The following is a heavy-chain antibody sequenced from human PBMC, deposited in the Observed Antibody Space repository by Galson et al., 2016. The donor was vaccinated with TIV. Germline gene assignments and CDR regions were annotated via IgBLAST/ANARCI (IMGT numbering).Heavy chain of an antibody. Sequence: SLRLSCAASGFTFSDYWMHWVRRAPGRGLEWLANIKQDGSVTFHAGAVKGRFAISGDNARTSLYLQMDSLRVDDTAVYYCANFAANYWGRGTLATVSS. V-gene: IGHV3-7*01. CDR3: ANFAANY. CDR1: GFTFSDYW. J-gene: IGHJ4*02. D-gene: IGHD3-9*01. CDR2: IKQDGSVT.